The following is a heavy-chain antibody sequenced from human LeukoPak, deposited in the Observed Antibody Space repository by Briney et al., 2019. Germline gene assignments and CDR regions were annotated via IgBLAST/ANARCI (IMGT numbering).Heavy chain of an antibody. D-gene: IGHD6-13*01. Sequence: GGSLRLSCAASGFAFSSYGMHWVRQAPGKGLEWVAVIWSDGSTKYYADSVKGRFTISRDNSKNTLYLQMNSLRAEDTAVYYCARGQPPSYYDMDVWGQGTTVTVSS. CDR3: ARGQPPSYYDMDV. J-gene: IGHJ6*02. CDR2: IWSDGSTK. V-gene: IGHV3-33*01. CDR1: GFAFSSYG.